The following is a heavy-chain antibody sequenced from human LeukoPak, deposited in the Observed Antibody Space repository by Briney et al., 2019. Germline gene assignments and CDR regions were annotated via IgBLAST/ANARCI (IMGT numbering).Heavy chain of an antibody. CDR3: ARLESLNFDY. CDR1: GYSISSGYY. V-gene: IGHV4-38-2*01. Sequence: SETLSLTCAVSGYSISSGYYWGWSRQPPGKGVEWIGSIYHSGRTYYNPSLKRRVTISVDRYKKQVSLKLSSVTAADTAVYYCARLESLNFDYWGQGTLVAVSS. J-gene: IGHJ4*02. CDR2: IYHSGRT. D-gene: IGHD5-24*01.